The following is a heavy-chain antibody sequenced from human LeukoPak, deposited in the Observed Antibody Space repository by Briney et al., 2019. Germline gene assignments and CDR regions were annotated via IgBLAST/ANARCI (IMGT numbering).Heavy chain of an antibody. V-gene: IGHV3-33*01. CDR3: AREARYSSSYFDY. J-gene: IGHJ4*02. CDR2: IWYDGSNK. CDR1: GFTFSSYG. D-gene: IGHD6-13*01. Sequence: GGSLRLSCAASGFTFSSYGMHWVRQAPGKGLEWVAVIWYDGSNKYYAESVKGRFTISRDNSQNTLYIQMSSLRAEDTAVYYCAREARYSSSYFDYWGQGTLVTVSS.